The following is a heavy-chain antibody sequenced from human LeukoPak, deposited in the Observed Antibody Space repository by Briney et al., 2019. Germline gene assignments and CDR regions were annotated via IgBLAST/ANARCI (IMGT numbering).Heavy chain of an antibody. V-gene: IGHV1-18*01. CDR2: ISAYNGNT. D-gene: IGHD4-17*01. CDR3: ARDSFYGDYVNWFDP. CDR1: GYTFTSYG. Sequence: ASVKVSCKASGYTFTSYGISWVRQAPGQGLEWMGWISAYNGNTNYAQKLQGRVTMTTDTSTSTAYMELRSLRSDDTAVYYCARDSFYGDYVNWFDPWGQGTLVTVSS. J-gene: IGHJ5*02.